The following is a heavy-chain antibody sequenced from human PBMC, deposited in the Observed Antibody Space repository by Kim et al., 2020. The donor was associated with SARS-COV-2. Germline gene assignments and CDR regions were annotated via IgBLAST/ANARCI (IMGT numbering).Heavy chain of an antibody. CDR1: GDTLSTYV. J-gene: IGHJ4*02. CDR2: IIPVFGTA. CDR3: ATYSDPRLYFDF. V-gene: IGHV1-69*06. D-gene: IGHD5-12*01. Sequence: SVKVSCKASGDTLSTYVITWVRQAPGQGLEWMGGIIPVFGTANYAQKFQGRVTITADKSTNTAYMELNSLTSEDTAVYFCATYSDPRLYFDFWGQGTLVTVSS.